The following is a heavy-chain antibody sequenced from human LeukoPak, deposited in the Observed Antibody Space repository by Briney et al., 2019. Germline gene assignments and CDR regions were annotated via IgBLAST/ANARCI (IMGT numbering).Heavy chain of an antibody. J-gene: IGHJ4*02. CDR3: ARGRGSGSYPYDY. CDR2: INHSGST. CDR1: GYSISSGYY. Sequence: SETLSLTCTVSGYSISSGYYWGWIRQPPGKGLEWIGEINHSGSTNYNPSLKSRVTISVDTSKNQFSLKLSSVTAADTAVYYCARGRGSGSYPYDYWGQGTLVTVSS. D-gene: IGHD3-10*01. V-gene: IGHV4-38-2*02.